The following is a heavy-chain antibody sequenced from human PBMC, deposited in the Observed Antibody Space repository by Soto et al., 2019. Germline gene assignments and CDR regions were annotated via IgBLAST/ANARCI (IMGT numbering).Heavy chain of an antibody. CDR2: ISSSSSYI. Sequence: PGGSLRLSCAASGFTFSSYSMNWVRQAPGKGLEWVSSISSSSSYIYYADSVKGRFTISRDNAKNSLYLQMNSLRAEDTAVYYCARDNAAVAGTLDYWGQGTLVTVSS. D-gene: IGHD6-19*01. CDR1: GFTFSSYS. V-gene: IGHV3-21*01. CDR3: ARDNAAVAGTLDY. J-gene: IGHJ4*02.